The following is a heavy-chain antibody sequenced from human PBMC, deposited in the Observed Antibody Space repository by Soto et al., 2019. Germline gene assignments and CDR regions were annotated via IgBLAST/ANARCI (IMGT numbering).Heavy chain of an antibody. J-gene: IGHJ5*02. CDR3: ARRIGWWFDP. CDR1: GFTFSSYD. Sequence: GGSLRLSCAASGFTFSSYDMSWVSQAPGKGLEWVSGISGSGGGTYYADSVKGRFTISRDNSKNTLYLQMNSLRVEDTAVYYCARRIGWWFDPWGQGTLVTVSS. CDR2: ISGSGGGT. D-gene: IGHD6-19*01. V-gene: IGHV3-23*01.